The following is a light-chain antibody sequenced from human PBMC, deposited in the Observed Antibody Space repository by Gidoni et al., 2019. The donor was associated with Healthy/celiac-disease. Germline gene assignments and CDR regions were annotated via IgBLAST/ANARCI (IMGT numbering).Light chain of an antibody. CDR1: QSVSSSY. CDR3: QQYGSSPPVT. V-gene: IGKV3-20*01. J-gene: IGKJ3*01. Sequence: EIVLTQSPGTLSLSPGERATLSCSASQSVSSSYLAWYQQKPGQAPRLLIYGASSRATGIPDRFSGSGSGTDFTLTISRLEPEDFAGYYCQQYGSSPPVTFGPGTKVDIK. CDR2: GAS.